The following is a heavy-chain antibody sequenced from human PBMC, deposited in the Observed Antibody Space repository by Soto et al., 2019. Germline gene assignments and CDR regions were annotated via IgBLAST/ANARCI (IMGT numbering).Heavy chain of an antibody. CDR2: IGADNRDT. D-gene: IGHD3-10*01. J-gene: IGHJ4*02. Sequence: QVQLVQSGGEVKKPGASVTVSCKASGYTFTNHGISWVRQAPGQGLEWMGWIGADNRDTNYAHNIQGRLTMTTDTSTNTAYMELRSLESDDTAVYYCARNISYGSGTAYGYWGQGTLVTVSS. CDR3: ARNISYGSGTAYGY. V-gene: IGHV1-18*01. CDR1: GYTFTNHG.